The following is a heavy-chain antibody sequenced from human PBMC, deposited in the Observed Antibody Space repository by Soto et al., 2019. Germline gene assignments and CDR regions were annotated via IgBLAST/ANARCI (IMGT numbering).Heavy chain of an antibody. D-gene: IGHD5-12*01. CDR3: VIYLGYSGYELFDF. Sequence: PGGSLRLSCAASGFTFSSYSMNWVRQAPGKGLEWVSAISGSGGSTYYADSVKGRFTISRDNSKNTLYLQMNSLRAEDTAVYYCVIYLGYSGYELFDFCGQGTLVPVSS. J-gene: IGHJ4*02. CDR1: GFTFSSYS. V-gene: IGHV3-23*01. CDR2: ISGSGGST.